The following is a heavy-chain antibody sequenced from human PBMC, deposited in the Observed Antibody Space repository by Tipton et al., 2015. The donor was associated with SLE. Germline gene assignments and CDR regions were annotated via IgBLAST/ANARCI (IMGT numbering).Heavy chain of an antibody. D-gene: IGHD6-19*01. J-gene: IGHJ3*02. CDR3: ARDAALAGSGAFDI. V-gene: IGHV1-2*02. Sequence: QLVQSGAEVKKPGASVKVSCKASGYTFTGYYMHWVRQAPGQGLEWMGWINPNSGGTNYAQKFQGRVTMTRDTSISTAYMELSRLRSADTAVYYCARDAALAGSGAFDIWGQGTMVTVSS. CDR2: INPNSGGT. CDR1: GYTFTGYY.